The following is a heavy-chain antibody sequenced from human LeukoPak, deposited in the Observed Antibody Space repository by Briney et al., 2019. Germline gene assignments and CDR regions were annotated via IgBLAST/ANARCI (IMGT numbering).Heavy chain of an antibody. D-gene: IGHD6-6*01. V-gene: IGHV4-4*07. CDR2: ISMSGST. CDR1: SGSLGSYY. CDR3: AREYSSSSGKALDY. Sequence: SEALSLTCTVSSGSLGSYYWNWLRQPAGKGLEWVGHISMSGSTDYNPSLKSRVTMSVDTSKNQFSLKLNSVTAADTAFYYCAREYSSSSGKALDYWGQGTLVTVSS. J-gene: IGHJ4*02.